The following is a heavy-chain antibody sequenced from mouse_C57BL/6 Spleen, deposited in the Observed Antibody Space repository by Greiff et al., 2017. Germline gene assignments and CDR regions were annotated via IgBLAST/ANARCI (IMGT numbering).Heavy chain of an antibody. V-gene: IGHV2-6-1*01. J-gene: IGHJ4*01. CDR1: GFSLTSYG. D-gene: IGHD2-5*01. CDR3: ARHRYSKGGYYAMDY. Sequence: VQGVESGPGLVAPSQSLSITCTVSGFSLTSYGVHWVRQPPGKGLEWLVVIWSDGSTTYNSALKSRLSISKDNSKSQVFLKMNSLQTDDTAMYYCARHRYSKGGYYAMDYWGQGTSVTVSS. CDR2: IWSDGST.